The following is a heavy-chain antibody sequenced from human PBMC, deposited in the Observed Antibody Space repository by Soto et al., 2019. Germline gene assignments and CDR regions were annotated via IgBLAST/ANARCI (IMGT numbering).Heavy chain of an antibody. CDR1: GGTLSSYA. J-gene: IGHJ3*02. D-gene: IGHD5-12*01. V-gene: IGHV1-69*13. Sequence: SVKVSCKASGGTLSSYAISWVRQAPGQGLEWMGGIIPIFGTANYAQKFQGRVTITADESTSTAYMELSSLRSEDTAVYYCARGKFATITGPDAFDIWGQGTMVTVSS. CDR2: IIPIFGTA. CDR3: ARGKFATITGPDAFDI.